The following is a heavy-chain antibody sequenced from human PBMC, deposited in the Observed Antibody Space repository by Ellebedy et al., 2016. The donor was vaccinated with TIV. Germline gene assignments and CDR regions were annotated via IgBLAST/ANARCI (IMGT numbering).Heavy chain of an antibody. Sequence: GESLKISCAASGFTFSSYWMHWVRQAPGKGLVWVSRINSDGSSTSYADSVKGRFTISRDNAKNTLYLQMNSLRAEDTAVYYCARARYFDWLKGAFDIWGQGTMVTVSS. CDR2: INSDGSST. V-gene: IGHV3-74*01. CDR1: GFTFSSYW. D-gene: IGHD3-9*01. J-gene: IGHJ3*02. CDR3: ARARYFDWLKGAFDI.